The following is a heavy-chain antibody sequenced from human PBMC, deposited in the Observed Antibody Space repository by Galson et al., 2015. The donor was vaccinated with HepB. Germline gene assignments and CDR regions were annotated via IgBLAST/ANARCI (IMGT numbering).Heavy chain of an antibody. CDR1: GFTFSNYA. CDR3: AKATYFDFWSGYFFDY. D-gene: IGHD3-3*01. CDR2: ISGGGGST. V-gene: IGHV3-23*01. Sequence: SLRLSCAASGFTFSNYAMGWVRQAPGKGLEWVSAISGGGGSTYYAHFVKGRFTISRDNSKNTLYLQMNSLRAEDTAVHYCAKATYFDFWSGYFFDYWGQGTLVTVSS. J-gene: IGHJ4*02.